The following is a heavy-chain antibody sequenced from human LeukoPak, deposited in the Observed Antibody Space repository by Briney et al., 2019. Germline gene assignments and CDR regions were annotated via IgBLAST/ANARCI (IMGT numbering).Heavy chain of an antibody. CDR1: GGSITNYY. CDR2: IYYSGST. D-gene: IGHD2-21*01. J-gene: IGHJ6*03. CDR3: AREVGIPLYYMDV. V-gene: IGHV4-59*01. Sequence: SETLSLTCTVSGGSITNYYWSWIRQPPGKGLEWIGYIYYSGSTNYNPSLKSRVTISVDTSKNQFSLKLSSVTAADTAVYYCAREVGIPLYYMDVWGKGTTVTVSS.